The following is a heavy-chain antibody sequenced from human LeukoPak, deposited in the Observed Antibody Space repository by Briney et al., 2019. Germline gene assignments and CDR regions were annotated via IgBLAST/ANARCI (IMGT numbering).Heavy chain of an antibody. Sequence: GGSLRLSCAASGFTFSSYSMNWVRQAPGKGLEWVSSIDFTSRYIYNADSVKGRFTTSRDNAKNSLYLQMNSLRAEDTAVYYCARDLEGEYSSGLGGDYWGQGTLVTVSS. CDR1: GFTFSSYS. D-gene: IGHD6-19*01. V-gene: IGHV3-21*04. J-gene: IGHJ4*02. CDR2: IDFTSRYI. CDR3: ARDLEGEYSSGLGGDY.